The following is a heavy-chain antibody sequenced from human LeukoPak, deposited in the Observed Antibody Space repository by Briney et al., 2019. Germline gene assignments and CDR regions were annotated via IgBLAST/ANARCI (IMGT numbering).Heavy chain of an antibody. CDR1: GFTFSSFD. Sequence: GGSLRLSCAASGFTFSSFDMNWVRQAPGKWLEWVSSISTSSRYIYYRDSVKGRFTISRDDAKNSLYLQMNSLRVEDTAVYYCARADCSGSTCYLRRSWFDPWGQGTLVTVSS. V-gene: IGHV3-21*01. J-gene: IGHJ5*02. CDR2: ISTSSRYI. CDR3: ARADCSGSTCYLRRSWFDP. D-gene: IGHD2-2*01.